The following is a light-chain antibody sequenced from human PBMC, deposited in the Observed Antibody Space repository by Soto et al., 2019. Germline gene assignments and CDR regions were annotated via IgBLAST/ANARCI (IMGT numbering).Light chain of an antibody. Sequence: QSVLTQPPSASGTPGQRVTISCSGSSSNIGTYTVNWYQHLPGTAPKLLIYKYSQRPSGVPDRFSGSKSGTSVFLAISGLRSEDEADYYCATWDGSLNGPVFGGGTQLTVL. V-gene: IGLV1-44*01. CDR3: ATWDGSLNGPV. J-gene: IGLJ2*01. CDR2: KYS. CDR1: SSNIGTYT.